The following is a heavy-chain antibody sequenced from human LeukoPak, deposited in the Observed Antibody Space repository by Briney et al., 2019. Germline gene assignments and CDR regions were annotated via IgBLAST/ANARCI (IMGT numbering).Heavy chain of an antibody. V-gene: IGHV1-69*13. D-gene: IGHD2-2*01. CDR1: GGTFSSYA. CDR3: AGGDIVVVPADSGFDY. Sequence: VASVKVSCKASGGTFSSYAISWVRQAPGQGLEWMGGIIPIFGTANYAQKFQGRVTITADESTSTAYMELSSLRSEDTAVYYCAGGDIVVVPADSGFDYWGQGTLVTVSS. CDR2: IIPIFGTA. J-gene: IGHJ4*02.